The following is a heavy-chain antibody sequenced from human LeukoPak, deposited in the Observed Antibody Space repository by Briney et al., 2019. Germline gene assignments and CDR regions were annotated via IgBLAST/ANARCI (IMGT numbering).Heavy chain of an antibody. CDR1: GFTFSNAW. Sequence: PGGSLRLSCAASGFTFSNAWMSWVRQAPGKGLEWVSVIYSGGSTYYADSVKGRFTISRDNSKNTLYLQMNSLRAEDTAVYYCARGFFCSGGSCYSRPIDYWGQGTLVTVSS. J-gene: IGHJ4*02. V-gene: IGHV3-66*01. D-gene: IGHD2-15*01. CDR2: IYSGGST. CDR3: ARGFFCSGGSCYSRPIDY.